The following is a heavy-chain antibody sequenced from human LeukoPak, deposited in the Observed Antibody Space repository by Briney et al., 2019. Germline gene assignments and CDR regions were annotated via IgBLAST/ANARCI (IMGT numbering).Heavy chain of an antibody. V-gene: IGHV3-7*01. CDR3: AKWGLDSYSLHNWFDP. J-gene: IGHJ5*02. Sequence: PGGSLRLSCGASGFKFSSCWMTWVRQAPGKGLEWVATIKQDGSEKYYVDSVKGRFTISRDNAKNSLYLQMNSLRAEDTAVYYCAKWGLDSYSLHNWFDPWGQGTLVTVSS. CDR1: GFKFSSCW. D-gene: IGHD5-18*01. CDR2: IKQDGSEK.